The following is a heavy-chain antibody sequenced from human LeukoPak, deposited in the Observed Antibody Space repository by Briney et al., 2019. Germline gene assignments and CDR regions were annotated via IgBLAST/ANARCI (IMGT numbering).Heavy chain of an antibody. Sequence: GGSLRLSCAASGFTFSTYFMHWVRQAPGKGLVWVSRINSDGSSTSYADSVKGRSTISRDNAKNTLDLQMNSLRAEDTAVYYCAGSSRENWFDPWGQGTLVTVSS. D-gene: IGHD2-2*01. V-gene: IGHV3-74*01. CDR1: GFTFSTYF. J-gene: IGHJ5*02. CDR2: INSDGSST. CDR3: AGSSRENWFDP.